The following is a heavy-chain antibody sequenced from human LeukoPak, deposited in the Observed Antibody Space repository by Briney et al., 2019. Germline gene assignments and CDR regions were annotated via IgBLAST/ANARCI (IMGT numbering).Heavy chain of an antibody. J-gene: IGHJ3*01. CDR2: IIPIFGTA. CDR3: ARYEYCRGGSCYRDGFDL. CDR1: GGTFSSYA. V-gene: IGHV1-69*05. D-gene: IGHD2-15*01. Sequence: SVKVSCKASGGTFSSYAISWVRQAPGQGLEWMGGIIPIFGTANYAQKFQGRVTITTDESTSTAYMELSSLRSEDTAVYYCARYEYCRGGSCYRDGFDLWGQGTMVTVAS.